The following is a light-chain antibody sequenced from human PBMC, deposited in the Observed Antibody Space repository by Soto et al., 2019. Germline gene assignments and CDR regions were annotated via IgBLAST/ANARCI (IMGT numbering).Light chain of an antibody. Sequence: DIQMTQSASSLSASVGDRVTITCRASQTISSWLAWYQQKPGKAPKLLIYKASTLKSGVPSRFSGSGSGTEFTLTISSLQPDDFATYYCQHYNSSSETFGQGTKVDIK. CDR3: QHYNSSSET. V-gene: IGKV1-5*03. CDR1: QTISSW. CDR2: KAS. J-gene: IGKJ1*01.